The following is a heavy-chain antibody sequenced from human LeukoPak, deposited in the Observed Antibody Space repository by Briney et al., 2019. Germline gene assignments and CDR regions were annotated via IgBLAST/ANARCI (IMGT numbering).Heavy chain of an antibody. CDR2: MNPNSGNT. CDR1: GYTFTNYD. V-gene: IGHV1-8*01. Sequence: ASVKVSCKASGYTFTNYDINWVRQATGQGLEWMGWMNPNSGNTGYAQKFQGRVTMTRNTSISTAYMELSSLRSEDTAVYYCARGGYYSGGSCFRAYDFDPWGQGNLVTVSS. D-gene: IGHD2-15*01. CDR3: ARGGYYSGGSCFRAYDFDP. J-gene: IGHJ5*02.